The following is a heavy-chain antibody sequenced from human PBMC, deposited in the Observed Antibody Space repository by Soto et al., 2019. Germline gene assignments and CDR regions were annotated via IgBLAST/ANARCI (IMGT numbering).Heavy chain of an antibody. J-gene: IGHJ3*02. V-gene: IGHV1-2*04. CDR2: INPNSGGT. CDR3: ARGYYYDSSGYSLSPNAFDI. D-gene: IGHD3-22*01. Sequence: ASVKVSCKASGYTYTGYYMHWVRQAPGQGLEWMGWINPNSGGTNYAQKFQGWVTMTRDTSISTAYMELSRLRSDDTAVYYCARGYYYDSSGYSLSPNAFDIWGQGTMVTVSS. CDR1: GYTYTGYY.